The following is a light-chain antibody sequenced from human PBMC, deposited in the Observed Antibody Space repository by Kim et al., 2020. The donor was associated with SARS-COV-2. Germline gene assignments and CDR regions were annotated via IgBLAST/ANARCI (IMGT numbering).Light chain of an antibody. V-gene: IGLV3-19*01. CDR1: SLRSYY. CDR2: GKN. Sequence: SSELTQDPAVSVALGQTVRITCQGDSLRSYYASWYQQRPGQAPVVVMYGKNNRPSGIPDRFSGSRSGNTASLTITGAQAEDEAEYYCNSRDSSGNHVVFGGGTQLTV. J-gene: IGLJ2*01. CDR3: NSRDSSGNHVV.